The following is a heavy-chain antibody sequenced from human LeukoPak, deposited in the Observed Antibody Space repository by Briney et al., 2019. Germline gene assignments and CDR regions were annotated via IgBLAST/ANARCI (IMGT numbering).Heavy chain of an antibody. J-gene: IGHJ4*02. D-gene: IGHD4-17*01. V-gene: IGHV3-48*03. CDR2: ITSSGTTI. CDR3: ARGLRSNY. Sequence: GGPLRLPCAASGFTFSSYELNWVPQSPGKGRGGVSYITSSGTTIYYADSVKGRFTISRDNAKNSLFVQMNSLRAEDTAVYYCARGLRSNYWGKGTLVTVS. CDR1: GFTFSSYE.